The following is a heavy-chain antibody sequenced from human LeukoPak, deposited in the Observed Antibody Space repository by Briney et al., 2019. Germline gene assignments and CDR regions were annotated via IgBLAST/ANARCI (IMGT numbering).Heavy chain of an antibody. CDR2: ISGDGSAT. Sequence: GGSLRLACAASGFTFSSFAMTWVRQAPGRGLEWVSSISGDGSATYYADSVKGRFTISGDNAKNSLYLQMNSLRAEDTAVYYCARFYYDFWSGYQPLDYWGQGTLVTVSS. D-gene: IGHD3-3*01. V-gene: IGHV3-23*01. CDR1: GFTFSSFA. J-gene: IGHJ4*02. CDR3: ARFYYDFWSGYQPLDY.